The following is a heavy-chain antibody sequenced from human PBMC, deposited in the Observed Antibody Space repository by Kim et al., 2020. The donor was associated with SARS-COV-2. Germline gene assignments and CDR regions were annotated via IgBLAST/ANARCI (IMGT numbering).Heavy chain of an antibody. J-gene: IGHJ4*02. CDR3: VPRGDTMVRGYYAY. V-gene: IGHV3-64D*06. Sequence: GGSLRLSCSASGFTFSSYAMHWVRQAPGKGLEYVSAINSNGRSTYYADSVKGRFTISRDNSKDTLYLQMSSLRTEDTAVYYCVPRGDTMVRGYYAYWGQGTLVTVSS. CDR2: INSNGRST. D-gene: IGHD3-10*01. CDR1: GFTFSSYA.